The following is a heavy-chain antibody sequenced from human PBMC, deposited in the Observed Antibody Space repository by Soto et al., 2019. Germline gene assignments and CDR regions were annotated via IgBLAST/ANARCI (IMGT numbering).Heavy chain of an antibody. Sequence: GGSLRLSCAASGFTSSSYAMSWVRQAPGKGLEWVSAISGSGGSTYYADSVKGRFTISRDNSKNTLYLQMNSLRAEDTAVYYCAKLPNRSYYSLYFDYWGQGTLVTVSS. CDR1: GFTSSSYA. D-gene: IGHD3-10*01. V-gene: IGHV3-23*01. CDR2: ISGSGGST. CDR3: AKLPNRSYYSLYFDY. J-gene: IGHJ4*02.